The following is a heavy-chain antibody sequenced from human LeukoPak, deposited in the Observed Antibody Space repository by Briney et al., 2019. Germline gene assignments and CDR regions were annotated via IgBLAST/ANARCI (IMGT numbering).Heavy chain of an antibody. J-gene: IGHJ4*02. D-gene: IGHD3-22*01. V-gene: IGHV3-30*18. CDR3: AKDHYYDSSGYYPFFDY. CDR2: ISYDGSNK. CDR1: GFTFSSYG. Sequence: PGRSLRLSCAASGFTFSSYGMHWVRQAPGKGLEWVAVISYDGSNKYYADSVKGRFTISRDNSKNTLYLQMNSLRAEDTAVYYCAKDHYYDSSGYYPFFDYWGQGTLVTVSS.